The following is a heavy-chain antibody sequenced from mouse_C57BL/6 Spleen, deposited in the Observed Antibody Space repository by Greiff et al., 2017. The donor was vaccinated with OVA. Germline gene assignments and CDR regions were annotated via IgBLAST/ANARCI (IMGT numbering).Heavy chain of an antibody. CDR1: GFNINDYY. J-gene: IGHJ4*01. Sequence: EVQLQQSGAELVKPGASVKLSCTASGFNINDYYMHWVKQRTEQGLEWIGRIDPEDGETKYAPKFQGKATITADTSSNTAYLQLSSLTSEDTAVYYCARTATVVADYYAMDYWGQGTSVTVSS. V-gene: IGHV14-2*01. D-gene: IGHD1-1*01. CDR3: ARTATVVADYYAMDY. CDR2: IDPEDGET.